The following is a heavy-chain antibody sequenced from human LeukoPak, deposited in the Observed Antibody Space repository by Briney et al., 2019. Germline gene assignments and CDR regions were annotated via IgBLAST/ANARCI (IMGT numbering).Heavy chain of an antibody. V-gene: IGHV3-9*03. CDR1: GFTFDDYA. CDR3: AKSGCSSTSCYLNY. J-gene: IGHJ4*02. D-gene: IGHD2-2*01. Sequence: GRSLRLSCAASGFTFDDYAMHWVRQAPGKGLEWVSGISWNSGSIGYADSVKGRFTISRDNAKNSLYLQMNRLRPEDMALYYCAKSGCSSTSCYLNYWGQGILVTVSS. CDR2: ISWNSGSI.